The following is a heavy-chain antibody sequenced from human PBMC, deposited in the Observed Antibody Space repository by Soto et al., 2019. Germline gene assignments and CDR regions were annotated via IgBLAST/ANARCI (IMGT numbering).Heavy chain of an antibody. D-gene: IGHD2-2*01. Sequence: QGKLVQSGAEVKKPGASVKVSCTASGNTFTNFGVTWVRQAPGQGLEWMGWISAYTDDPNYAQKFQGRVTMTIDTSTSTAYLDLRSLTSDDTAVYDCARVIPGAEAWFDPWGQGTLVTVAS. CDR1: GNTFTNFG. CDR2: ISAYTDDP. J-gene: IGHJ5*02. V-gene: IGHV1-18*01. CDR3: ARVIPGAEAWFDP.